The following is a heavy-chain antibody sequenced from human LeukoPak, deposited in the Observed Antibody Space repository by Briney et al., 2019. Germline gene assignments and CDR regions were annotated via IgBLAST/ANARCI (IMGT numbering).Heavy chain of an antibody. D-gene: IGHD2-2*02. J-gene: IGHJ4*02. CDR1: GFTFSSYG. CDR3: AKGERGYCSSTSCYKVDY. CDR2: IRYDGSNK. Sequence: GGSLRLSCAASGFTFSSYGMHWVRQAPGKGLEWVAFIRYDGSNKYCADSVKGRFTISRDNSKNTLYLQMNSLRAEDTAVYYCAKGERGYCSSTSCYKVDYWGQGTLVTVSS. V-gene: IGHV3-30*02.